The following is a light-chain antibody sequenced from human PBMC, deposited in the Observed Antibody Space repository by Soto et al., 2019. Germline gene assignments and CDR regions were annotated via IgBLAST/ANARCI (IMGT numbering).Light chain of an antibody. CDR3: QQYNSYRGT. V-gene: IGKV1-13*02. CDR1: QGIDSS. CDR2: DAS. J-gene: IGKJ1*01. Sequence: AILLTQSPSSLSASVGDRVTITCRASQGIDSSFAWYQQKPGKAPKLLIYDASSLESGVPSRFSGSGSGTEFTLTISSLQPDDFATYYCQQYNSYRGTFGQGTKV.